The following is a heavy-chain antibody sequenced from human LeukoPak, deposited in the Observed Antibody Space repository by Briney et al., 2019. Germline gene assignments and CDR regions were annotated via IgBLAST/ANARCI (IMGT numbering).Heavy chain of an antibody. D-gene: IGHD3-16*01. V-gene: IGHV3-15*07. CDR3: TTDTYYDYVWGSYGSDY. CDR1: GFTFSNVW. CDR2: IKSKTDGETT. J-gene: IGHJ4*02. Sequence: GGSLRLSCVASGFTFSNVWMNWVRQAPGKGLEWVGRIKSKTDGETTDYAAPVKGRFTISRDDSKNTLYLQMNSLKTEDTAVYYCTTDTYYDYVWGSYGSDYWGQGTLVTVSS.